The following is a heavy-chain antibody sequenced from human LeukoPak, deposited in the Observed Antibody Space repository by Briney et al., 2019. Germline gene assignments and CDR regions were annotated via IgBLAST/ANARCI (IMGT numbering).Heavy chain of an antibody. CDR2: ISYDGSEK. D-gene: IGHD3-22*01. CDR1: GFTFSSYP. Sequence: GGSLRLSCAASGFTFSSYPMHWVRQAPGKGLEWVAVISYDGSEKHYADPVKGRFTISRDNSKNTLYLQMNSLRAEDAAVYYCAREGSSGYYPYWGQGILVTVSS. J-gene: IGHJ4*02. CDR3: AREGSSGYYPY. V-gene: IGHV3-30-3*01.